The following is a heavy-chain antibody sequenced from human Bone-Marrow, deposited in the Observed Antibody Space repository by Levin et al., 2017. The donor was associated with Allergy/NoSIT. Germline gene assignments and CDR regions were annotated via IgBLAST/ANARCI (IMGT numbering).Heavy chain of an antibody. D-gene: IGHD6-13*01. CDR1: GFTFSSYS. V-gene: IGHV3-48*01. CDR3: ARDPVSWYLSNAFDL. J-gene: IGHJ3*01. CDR2: ISSSSDTI. Sequence: GGSLRLSCVGSGFTFSSYSMNWVRQAPGKGLEWVSYISSSSDTILYADSVKGRFTISRDNAKNSLSLHMNSLNGEDTAVYYCARDPVSWYLSNAFDLWGRGTMVTVSS.